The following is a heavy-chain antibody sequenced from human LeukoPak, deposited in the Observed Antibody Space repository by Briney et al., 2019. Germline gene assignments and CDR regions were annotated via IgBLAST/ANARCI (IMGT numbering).Heavy chain of an antibody. CDR3: ARQILYSNYVFDS. D-gene: IGHD4-4*01. J-gene: IGHJ4*02. V-gene: IGHV4-39*01. Sequence: SETLSLTCTVSGGSISSSSYYWGWIRQPPGTGLEWIGSIYYSGSTNYNPSLKSRVTISVDTSKNQFSLKLSSVTAADTAVYYCARQILYSNYVFDSWGQGTLVTVSS. CDR1: GGSISSSSYY. CDR2: IYYSGST.